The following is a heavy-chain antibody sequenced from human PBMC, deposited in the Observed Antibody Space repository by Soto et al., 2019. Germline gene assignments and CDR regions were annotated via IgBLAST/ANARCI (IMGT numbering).Heavy chain of an antibody. CDR3: AKVYFCDKFSKAAWYLYF. CDR1: GFTFSSYA. Sequence: GGSLRLSCAASGFTFSSYAMSWVRQAPGKGLEWVSAISGSGGSTYYADSVKGRFTISRDNSKNTLYLQMNSLRAEDTAVYYCAKVYFCDKFSKAAWYLYFWGSGSLVPVSS. V-gene: IGHV3-23*01. D-gene: IGHD2-8*01. J-gene: IGHJ2*01. CDR2: ISGSGGST.